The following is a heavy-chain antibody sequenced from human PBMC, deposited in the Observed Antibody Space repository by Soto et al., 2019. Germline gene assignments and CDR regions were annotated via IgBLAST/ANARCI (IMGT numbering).Heavy chain of an antibody. D-gene: IGHD6-19*01. Sequence: QVQLVESGGGVVQPGRSLRLSCAASGFTFSSYAMHWVRQAPGKGLEWVAVISYDGSNKYYADSVKGRFTISRDNSKNTLYLQMNSLRAEHTAVYYCAREGIAVAGTYYYYYGMDVWGQGTTVTVSS. V-gene: IGHV3-30-3*01. CDR1: GFTFSSYA. CDR3: AREGIAVAGTYYYYYGMDV. J-gene: IGHJ6*02. CDR2: ISYDGSNK.